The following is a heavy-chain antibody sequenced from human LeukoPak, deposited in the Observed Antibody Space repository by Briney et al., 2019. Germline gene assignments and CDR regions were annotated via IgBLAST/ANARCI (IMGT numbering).Heavy chain of an antibody. CDR3: ARDSYGDYYYYYGMDV. CDR1: GGSISSYY. J-gene: IGHJ6*02. Sequence: SETLSLTCTVSGGSISSYYWRWIRQPAGKGLEWIGRIYTSGSTNYNPSLKSRVTMSVDTSKNQFSLKLSSVTAADTAVYYCARDSYGDYYYYYGMDVWGQGTTVTVSS. V-gene: IGHV4-4*07. D-gene: IGHD4-17*01. CDR2: IYTSGST.